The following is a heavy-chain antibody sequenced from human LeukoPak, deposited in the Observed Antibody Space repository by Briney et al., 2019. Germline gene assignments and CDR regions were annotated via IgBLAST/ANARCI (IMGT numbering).Heavy chain of an antibody. J-gene: IGHJ4*02. CDR1: GYTFTSYG. CDR3: AREGYDILTGYSRPFDY. Sequence: ASVKVSCKASGYTFTSYGISWVRQAPGQGLEWMGWISAYNGNTNYAQKLQGRVTMTTDTSTSTAYMELRSLRSDDTAVYYCAREGYDILTGYSRPFDYWGQGTLVTVPS. D-gene: IGHD3-9*01. CDR2: ISAYNGNT. V-gene: IGHV1-18*01.